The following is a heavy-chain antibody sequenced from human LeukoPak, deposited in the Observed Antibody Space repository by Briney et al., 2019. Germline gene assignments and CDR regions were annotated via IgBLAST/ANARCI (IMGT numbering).Heavy chain of an antibody. V-gene: IGHV4-39*01. D-gene: IGHD2-2*01. J-gene: IGHJ5*02. CDR3: ARRGYCSSTSCYEYWFDP. CDR1: GASISSSSYY. Sequence: SEILSLTCTVSGASISSSSYYWGWIRQPPGKGLEWIAIVYYSGSTYYNPSLKSRLTISVDTSKNQFSLKLSPVTATDTAVYYCARRGYCSSTSCYEYWFDPWGQGTLVTVS. CDR2: VYYSGST.